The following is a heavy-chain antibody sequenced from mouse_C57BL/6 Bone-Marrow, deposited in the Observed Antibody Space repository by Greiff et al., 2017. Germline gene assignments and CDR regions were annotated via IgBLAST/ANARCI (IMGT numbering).Heavy chain of an antibody. Sequence: QVQLQQSGPELVKPGASVKISCKASGYAFSSSWMNWVKQRPGKGLEWIGRIYPGDGDTNYTGKFKGKATLTADKSSSTAYMQLSSLTSEDSAVYFCAREGDYGSSYEYFDVWGTGTTGTVSS. CDR2: IYPGDGDT. J-gene: IGHJ1*03. CDR1: GYAFSSSW. V-gene: IGHV1-82*01. D-gene: IGHD1-1*01. CDR3: AREGDYGSSYEYFDV.